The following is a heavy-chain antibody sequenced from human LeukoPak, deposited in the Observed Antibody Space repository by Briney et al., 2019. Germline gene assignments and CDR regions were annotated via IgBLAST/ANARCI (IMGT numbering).Heavy chain of an antibody. Sequence: GGSLRLSCAASGFTFSSYWMHWVRQAPGKGLVWVSRINTDGSSTSYADSVKGRSTISRDNAKNTLYLQMNSLRAEDTAVYYCAKPLNRLGESFDYWGQGTLVTVSS. J-gene: IGHJ4*02. CDR1: GFTFSSYW. CDR3: AKPLNRLGESFDY. CDR2: INTDGSST. V-gene: IGHV3-74*01. D-gene: IGHD3-10*01.